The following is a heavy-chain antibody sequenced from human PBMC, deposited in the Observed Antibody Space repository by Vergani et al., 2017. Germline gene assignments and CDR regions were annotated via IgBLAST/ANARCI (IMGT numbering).Heavy chain of an antibody. J-gene: IGHJ5*02. V-gene: IGHV7-4-1*02. Sequence: QVQLVQSGSELKKPGASVKVSCKASGYTFTSYAMNWVRQAPGQGLEWMGWINTNTGNPTYAQGFTGRFVFSLDTSVSTAYLQISSLKAEDTDVYYCARDNEPLNEKVYDILTGYPSSGWFDPWGQGTLVTVSS. CDR2: INTNTGNP. CDR3: ARDNEPLNEKVYDILTGYPSSGWFDP. D-gene: IGHD3-9*01. CDR1: GYTFTSYA.